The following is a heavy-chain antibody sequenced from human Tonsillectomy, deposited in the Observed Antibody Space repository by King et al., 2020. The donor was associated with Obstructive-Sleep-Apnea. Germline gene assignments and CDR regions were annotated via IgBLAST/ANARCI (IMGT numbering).Heavy chain of an antibody. J-gene: IGHJ4*02. CDR3: ARQNSAWLHFDY. CDR2: IYWDDVQ. CDR1: GSSLSTSGVG. Sequence: TLKESGPTLVKPTQTLTLTCTLSGSSLSTSGVGVGWIRQPPGKALEWLALIYWDDVQRYSPSLKSRLTITKDTSKNQVVLTMTNMDPVDTATYYCARQNSAWLHFDYWGQGTLVTVSS. D-gene: IGHD6-19*01. V-gene: IGHV2-5*02.